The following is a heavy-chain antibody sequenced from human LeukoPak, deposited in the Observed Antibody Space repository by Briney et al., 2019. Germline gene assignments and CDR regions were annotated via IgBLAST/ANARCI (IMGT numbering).Heavy chain of an antibody. CDR1: GFTFSSYA. CDR2: ISYDGSNK. CDR3: ASDVLRYFDWSFDY. J-gene: IGHJ4*02. V-gene: IGHV3-30-3*01. D-gene: IGHD3-9*01. Sequence: GRSLRLSCAASGFTFSSYAMHWVRQAPGKGLEWVAVISYDGSNKFYADSVKGRFTISRDNSKNTLYLQMNSLRAEDTAVYYCASDVLRYFDWSFDYWGQGTLVTVSS.